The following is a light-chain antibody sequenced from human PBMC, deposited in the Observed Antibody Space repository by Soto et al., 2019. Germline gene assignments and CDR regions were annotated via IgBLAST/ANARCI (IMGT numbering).Light chain of an antibody. V-gene: IGKV3-15*01. CDR2: GAS. J-gene: IGKJ5*01. CDR1: QSVSSN. CDR3: QQYNNWPLT. Sequence: EIVMTQSPATLSVSPGERGSLSFRASQSVSSNLAWYQQKPGQAPRLLIYGASSRATGIPVRFSGSGSGTEFTLTISSLQSEDFAVYYCQQYNNWPLTFGQGTRLEIK.